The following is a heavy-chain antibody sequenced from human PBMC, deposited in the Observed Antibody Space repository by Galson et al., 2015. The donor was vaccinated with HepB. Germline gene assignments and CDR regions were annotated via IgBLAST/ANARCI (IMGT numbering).Heavy chain of an antibody. J-gene: IGHJ5*02. CDR2: ISRSGSTI. Sequence: SLRLSCAASGFTFSDYYTSWIRQAPGKGLEWVSYISRSGSTIYYADSVKGRFTISRDNAKNSLYLQMNSLRAEDTAVYYCARDLGGWVDPWGQGTLVTASS. CDR3: ARDLGGWVDP. D-gene: IGHD3-10*01. V-gene: IGHV3-11*01. CDR1: GFTFSDYY.